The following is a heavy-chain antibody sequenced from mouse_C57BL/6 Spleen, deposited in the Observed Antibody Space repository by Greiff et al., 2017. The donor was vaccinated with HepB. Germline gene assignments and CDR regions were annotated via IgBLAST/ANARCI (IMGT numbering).Heavy chain of an antibody. J-gene: IGHJ1*03. CDR1: GYTFTSYW. CDR3: AREGYDYHWYFDV. D-gene: IGHD2-4*01. Sequence: QVQLQQPGAELVKPGASVKLSCKASGYTFTSYWMHWVKQRPGQGLEWIGMIHPNSGSTKYNEKFKSKATLTVDKSSSTAYMQLSSLTSEDSAVYYCAREGYDYHWYFDVWGTGTTVTVSS. CDR2: IHPNSGST. V-gene: IGHV1-64*01.